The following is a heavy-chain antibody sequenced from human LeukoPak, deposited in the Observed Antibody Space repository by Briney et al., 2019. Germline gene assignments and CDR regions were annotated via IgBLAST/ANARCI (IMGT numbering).Heavy chain of an antibody. Sequence: GASVRVSCKASGYTFTSYGISWVRQAPGQGLEWMGWISAYNGNTNYAQKLQGRVTMTTDTSTSTAYMELRSLRSDDTAVYYCARDCHFSTSCPYYYYYYMDVWGKGTTVTVSS. CDR1: GYTFTSYG. V-gene: IGHV1-18*01. CDR3: ARDCHFSTSCPYYYYYYMDV. D-gene: IGHD2-2*01. CDR2: ISAYNGNT. J-gene: IGHJ6*03.